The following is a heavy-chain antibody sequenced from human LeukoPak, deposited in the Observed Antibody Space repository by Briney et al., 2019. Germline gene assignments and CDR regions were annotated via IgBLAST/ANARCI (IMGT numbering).Heavy chain of an antibody. J-gene: IGHJ4*02. CDR3: ARGSYSYGYFSGYFDY. CDR2: IYYSGST. CDR1: GVSISSSSYY. V-gene: IGHV4-61*05. D-gene: IGHD5-18*01. Sequence: SETLSLTCTVSGVSISSSSYYWGWIRQPPGKGLEWIGYIYYSGSTNCNPSLKSRVTISVDTSKNQFSLKLSSVTAADTAVYYCARGSYSYGYFSGYFDYWGQGTLVTVSS.